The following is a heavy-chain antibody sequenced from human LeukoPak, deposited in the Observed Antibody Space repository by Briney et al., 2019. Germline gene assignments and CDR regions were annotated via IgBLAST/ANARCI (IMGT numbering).Heavy chain of an antibody. CDR1: GFTFSSYA. J-gene: IGHJ5*02. CDR3: ARGIPSIVVVTASGSNENWFDP. V-gene: IGHV3-30-3*01. CDR2: ISYDGSNK. Sequence: PGRSLRLSCTASGFTFSSYAMHWVRQAPGKGLEWVAVISYDGSNKYYADSVKGRFTISRDNSKNTLYLRMNSLRAEDTAVYYCARGIPSIVVVTASGSNENWFDPWGQGTLVTVSS. D-gene: IGHD2-21*02.